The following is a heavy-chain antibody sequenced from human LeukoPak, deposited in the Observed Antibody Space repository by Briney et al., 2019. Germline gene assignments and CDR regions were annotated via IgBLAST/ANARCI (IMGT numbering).Heavy chain of an antibody. Sequence: ASVKVSCKASGYTSTAYYIHWVRQAPGQGLEWMGWINPNSGGTYYAQQFQGRVTMTRDTSISTAYVELSRLRSDDTAVYYCARDKGGEYQSLYNWFDPWGQGTLVTVSS. J-gene: IGHJ5*02. CDR2: INPNSGGT. CDR3: ARDKGGEYQSLYNWFDP. V-gene: IGHV1-2*02. D-gene: IGHD2-2*01. CDR1: GYTSTAYY.